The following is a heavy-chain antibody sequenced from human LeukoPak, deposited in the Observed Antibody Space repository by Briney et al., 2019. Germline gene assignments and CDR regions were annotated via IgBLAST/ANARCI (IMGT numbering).Heavy chain of an antibody. CDR1: GGTFSSYD. Sequence: SVKVSCKASGGTFSSYDISWVRQAPGQGLEWMGGVIPIFGTANYAQKFQGRVTITTDESTSTAYMELNSLRSEDTAVYYCARHRMVRGVIRFVYYFDYWGQGTLVTVSS. CDR3: ARHRMVRGVIRFVYYFDY. CDR2: VIPIFGTA. V-gene: IGHV1-69*05. D-gene: IGHD3-10*01. J-gene: IGHJ4*02.